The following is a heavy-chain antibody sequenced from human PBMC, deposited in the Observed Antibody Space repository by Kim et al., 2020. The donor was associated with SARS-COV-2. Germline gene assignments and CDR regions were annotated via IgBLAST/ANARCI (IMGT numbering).Heavy chain of an antibody. CDR3: AKGDLDSGWQT. CDR1: GFTFRTSA. J-gene: IGHJ5*02. Sequence: GGSLRLSCAASGFTFRTSAMSWVRQAPGKGLEWVSAITGAGRTTYSADSVRGRFTISRDNSKNTLYLQMNSLRPEDTALYYCAKGDLDSGWQTWGQGTL. D-gene: IGHD5-12*01. V-gene: IGHV3-23*01. CDR2: ITGAGRTT.